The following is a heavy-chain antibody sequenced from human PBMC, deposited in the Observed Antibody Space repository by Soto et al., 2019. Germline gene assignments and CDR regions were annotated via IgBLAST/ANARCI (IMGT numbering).Heavy chain of an antibody. D-gene: IGHD6-13*01. V-gene: IGHV3-33*01. CDR3: ARDPLAAAATSNWFDP. J-gene: IGHJ5*02. Sequence: VGSLRLSCAASGFTFSSYGMHWVRQAPGKGLEWVAVIWYDGSNKYYADSVKGRFTISRDDSKNTLYLQMNSLRAEDTAVYYCARDPLAAAATSNWFDPWGQGTLVTVSS. CDR1: GFTFSSYG. CDR2: IWYDGSNK.